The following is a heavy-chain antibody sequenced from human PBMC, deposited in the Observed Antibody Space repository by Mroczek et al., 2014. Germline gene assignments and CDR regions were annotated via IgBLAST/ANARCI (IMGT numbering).Heavy chain of an antibody. CDR1: GGSISSYY. Sequence: QVQLQQWGPGLVKPSETLSLTCTVSGGSISSYYWSWIRQPPGKGLEWIGYIYYSGSTNYNPSLKSRVTISVDTSKNQFSLKLSSVTAADTAVYYCARAGGAITMIGTPWITFDPWGQGTLVTVSS. J-gene: IGHJ5*02. V-gene: IGHV4-59*01. CDR2: IYYSGST. CDR3: ARAGGAITMIGTPWITFDP. D-gene: IGHD3-22*01.